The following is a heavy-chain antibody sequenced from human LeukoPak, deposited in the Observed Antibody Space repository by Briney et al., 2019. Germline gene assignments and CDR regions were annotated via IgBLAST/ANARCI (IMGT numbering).Heavy chain of an antibody. Sequence: SETLSLTCAVSDDTLSRHYWNWIRQPPGKGLEWIGYIPYIGSTKYNPSPKSRVTISIDTPRNQCSLRLSSVTAADTAVYYWARDLVTVTKGVDIWGQGTMVSVSS. J-gene: IGHJ3*02. V-gene: IGHV4-59*11. CDR2: IPYIGST. CDR3: ARDLVTVTKGVDI. D-gene: IGHD4-17*01. CDR1: DDTLSRHY.